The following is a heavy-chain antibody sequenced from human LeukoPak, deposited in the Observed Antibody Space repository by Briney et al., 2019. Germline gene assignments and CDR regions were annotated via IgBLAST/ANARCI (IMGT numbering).Heavy chain of an antibody. V-gene: IGHV3-30-3*01. CDR3: AKDQGGPRDYFWGGYHMDY. CDR2: ISYDGSNK. D-gene: IGHD3-3*01. Sequence: GGSLRLSCAASGFAFSSYAMHWVRQAPGKGLEWVAVISYDGSNKYYADSVKGRFTISRDNSKNTLYLQMNSLRAEDTAVYYWAKDQGGPRDYFWGGYHMDYGGQGPLVTVS. CDR1: GFAFSSYA. J-gene: IGHJ4*02.